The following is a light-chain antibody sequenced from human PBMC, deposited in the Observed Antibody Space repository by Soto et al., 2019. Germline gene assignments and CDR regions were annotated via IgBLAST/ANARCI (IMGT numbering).Light chain of an antibody. Sequence: EIVMTQSPATLSVSPGERATLSCRASQSVSSNLAWYQQKHGQAPRLLFYGASTRATGVPARFSGSGSGTEFTLTISSPQSEDFAVYYCQQYNDWPQTFGQGTKVEIK. CDR1: QSVSSN. J-gene: IGKJ1*01. V-gene: IGKV3-15*01. CDR3: QQYNDWPQT. CDR2: GAS.